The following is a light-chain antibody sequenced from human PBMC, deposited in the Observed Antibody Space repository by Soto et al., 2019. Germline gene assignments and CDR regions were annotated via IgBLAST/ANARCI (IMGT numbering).Light chain of an antibody. CDR1: QSVSNSY. J-gene: IGKJ1*01. CDR3: QQNGSSGT. CDR2: GAS. V-gene: IGKV3-20*01. Sequence: DIVLTQSPCTLSVSVGERATLSCRASQSVSNSYVSCYQKTPGEATRLIIYGASNRATGIPDSFSGSGCGKDSPPTTSRLEPEDFAVYYCQQNGSSGTFGQGTKVDI.